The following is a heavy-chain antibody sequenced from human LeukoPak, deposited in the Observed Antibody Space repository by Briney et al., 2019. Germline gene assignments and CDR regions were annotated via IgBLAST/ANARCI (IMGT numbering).Heavy chain of an antibody. D-gene: IGHD3-22*01. V-gene: IGHV3-30*02. CDR3: AKERRYYDSSGYPHNMRYFQH. J-gene: IGHJ1*01. Sequence: GGSLRLSCAASGFTFSSYGMHWVRQAPGKGLEWVAFIRYDGSNKYYADSVKGRFTISRDNSKNTLYLQMNSLRAEDTAVYYCAKERRYYDSSGYPHNMRYFQHWGQGALVTVSS. CDR2: IRYDGSNK. CDR1: GFTFSSYG.